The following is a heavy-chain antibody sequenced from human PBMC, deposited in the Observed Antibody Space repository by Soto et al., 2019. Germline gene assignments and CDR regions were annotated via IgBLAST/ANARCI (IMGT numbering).Heavy chain of an antibody. V-gene: IGHV4-34*01. D-gene: IGHD2-15*01. J-gene: IGHJ3*01. Sequence: SETLSLTCGVNGGSFSGYHWNWIRQPPGKGLEWIGEINQSGTTKYTPSLKSRVTISIDTSKKQFSLRLTSVTAADTAVYYCTGGECSGGNCYFFDFWGKGTMVTVSS. CDR3: TGGECSGGNCYFFDF. CDR1: GGSFSGYH. CDR2: INQSGTT.